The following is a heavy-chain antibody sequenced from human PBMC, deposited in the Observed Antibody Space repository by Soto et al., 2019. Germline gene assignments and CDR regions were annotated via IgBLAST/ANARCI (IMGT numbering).Heavy chain of an antibody. Sequence: QVQLVESGGGVVQPGRSLRLSCAASGFTFSNFAMHWVRQAPGKGLEWVALISYDGSDKNYADSVKGRFTISRENSKKTLNLQMNSLRAEDTAVYYCARAKYSSNWPSDYYYGLDVWGQGTTVTVSS. V-gene: IGHV3-30-3*01. CDR3: ARAKYSSNWPSDYYYGLDV. J-gene: IGHJ6*02. CDR2: ISYDGSDK. D-gene: IGHD6-13*01. CDR1: GFTFSNFA.